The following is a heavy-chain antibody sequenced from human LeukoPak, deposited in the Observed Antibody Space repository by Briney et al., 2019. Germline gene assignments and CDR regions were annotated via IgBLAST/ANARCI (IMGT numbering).Heavy chain of an antibody. CDR3: ATSKYSGSY. Sequence: GGSLRLSCAASGFTFSTYAIHWVRQAPGKGLEWVAVISYDGSNKYYADSVKGRFTISRDNSKNTLNLQMNSLRAEDTAVYYCATSKYSGSYWGQGTLVTVSS. J-gene: IGHJ4*02. CDR2: ISYDGSNK. CDR1: GFTFSTYA. D-gene: IGHD1-26*01. V-gene: IGHV3-30*04.